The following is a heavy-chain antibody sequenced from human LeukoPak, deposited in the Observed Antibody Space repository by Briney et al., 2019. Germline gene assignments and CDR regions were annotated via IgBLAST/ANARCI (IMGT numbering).Heavy chain of an antibody. CDR1: GFTFRSYW. V-gene: IGHV3-7*01. Sequence: KSGGSLRLSCAASGFTFRSYWMSWVRQAPGKGLEWVANIKQDGSEKYYVDSVKGRFTISRDNAKNSLYLQMNSLRAEDTAVYYCAREGGLENKYYYYYYMDAWGKGTTVTVSS. CDR3: AREGGLENKYYYYYYMDA. J-gene: IGHJ6*03. CDR2: IKQDGSEK. D-gene: IGHD2/OR15-2a*01.